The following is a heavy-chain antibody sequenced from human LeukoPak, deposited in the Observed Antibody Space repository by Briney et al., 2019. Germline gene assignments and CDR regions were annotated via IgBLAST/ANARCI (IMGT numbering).Heavy chain of an antibody. CDR2: IYSGGST. CDR1: GFTASSNY. V-gene: IGHV3-53*01. J-gene: IGHJ4*02. CDR3: ARAGREYSGYDLGPGDY. D-gene: IGHD5-12*01. Sequence: GGSLRHSCAASGFTASSNYMSWVRQAPGKGLEWVSVIYSGGSTYYADSVKGRFTISRDNSKNTLYLQMNSLRAEDTAVYYCARAGREYSGYDLGPGDYWGQGTLVTVSS.